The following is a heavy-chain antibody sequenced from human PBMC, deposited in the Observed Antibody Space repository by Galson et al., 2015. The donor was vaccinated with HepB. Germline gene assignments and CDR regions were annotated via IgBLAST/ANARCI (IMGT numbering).Heavy chain of an antibody. V-gene: IGHV3-11*01. CDR3: ARAALGWFDP. D-gene: IGHD6-25*01. Sequence: SLRLSCAASGFTFSDYYMIWIRQAPGKGLEWVSYISSSGTNTYYADSVKGRFTISRDNAKNSLYLQMNSLRAEDTAVYYCARAALGWFDPWGQGTLVTVSS. CDR1: GFTFSDYY. CDR2: ISSSGTNT. J-gene: IGHJ5*02.